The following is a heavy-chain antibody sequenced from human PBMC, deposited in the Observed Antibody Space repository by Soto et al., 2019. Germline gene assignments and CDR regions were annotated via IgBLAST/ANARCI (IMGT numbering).Heavy chain of an antibody. J-gene: IGHJ4*02. CDR2: IKQDGSEK. D-gene: IGHD3-3*01. V-gene: IGHV3-7*05. CDR3: ARDYDFWSGCPGY. Sequence: GGSLRLSCAASGFTFSSYWMSWVRQAPGKGLEWVANIKQDGSEKYYVDSVKGRFTISRDNAKNSLYLQMNSLRAEDTAVYYCARDYDFWSGCPGYWGQGTLVTVSS. CDR1: GFTFSSYW.